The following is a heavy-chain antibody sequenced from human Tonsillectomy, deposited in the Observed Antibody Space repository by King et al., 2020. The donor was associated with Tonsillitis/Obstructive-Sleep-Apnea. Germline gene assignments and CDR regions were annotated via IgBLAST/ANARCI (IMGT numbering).Heavy chain of an antibody. CDR2: IYYSGTT. CDR1: GAFISSSGYY. V-gene: IGHV4-39*01. CDR3: ARQSDYGSGSYLYYFDY. J-gene: IGHJ4*02. D-gene: IGHD3-10*01. Sequence: QLQESGPGLVKPSETLSLTCTVSGAFISSSGYYWGWIRQPPGKGLEWIGTIYYSGTTYYNPSLKSRVTISVDTSKNKFFLKLSSVTAADTAVYYCARQSDYGSGSYLYYFDYWGQGTLVTVSS.